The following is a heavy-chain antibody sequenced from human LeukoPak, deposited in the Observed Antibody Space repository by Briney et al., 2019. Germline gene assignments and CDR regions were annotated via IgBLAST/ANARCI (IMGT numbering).Heavy chain of an antibody. D-gene: IGHD3-22*01. V-gene: IGHV3-33*01. CDR3: ARGHYDSSGYFHFDY. CDR2: TWHDGSNK. Sequence: PGGSLRLSCAASGFTFSSYGMHWVRQAPGKGLEWVAVTWHDGSNKYYADSVKGRFTISRDNSKNTLYLQMNSLRAEDTAVYYCARGHYDSSGYFHFDYWGQGTLVTVSS. CDR1: GFTFSSYG. J-gene: IGHJ4*02.